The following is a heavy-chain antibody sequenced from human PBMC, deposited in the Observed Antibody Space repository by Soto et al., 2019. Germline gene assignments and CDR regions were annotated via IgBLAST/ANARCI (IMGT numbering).Heavy chain of an antibody. Sequence: QVRLEQSGAEVKTPGASVTVSCTTSGKTSTGYYVHWVRQAPGQGLEWMGWINPKSGGTKFAQKFQGRVTMTRDTSINTVYINLPNLTSDDSAVYYCATRRSSWWESLDYWGQGTRVIVSS. CDR1: GKTSTGYY. CDR2: INPKSGGT. J-gene: IGHJ4*02. CDR3: ATRRSSWWESLDY. D-gene: IGHD6-13*01. V-gene: IGHV1-2*02.